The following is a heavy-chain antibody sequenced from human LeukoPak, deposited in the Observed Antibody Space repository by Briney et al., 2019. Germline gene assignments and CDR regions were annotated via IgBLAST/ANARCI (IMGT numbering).Heavy chain of an antibody. Sequence: ASVKVSCKASGYTFTSYGISWVRQAPGQGLEWMGWISAYNGNTNYAQKLQGRVTMTTDTSTSTAYMELRSLRSDDTAVYYCARDHGGYYDSSGYYHHWDQGTLVTVSS. CDR1: GYTFTSYG. D-gene: IGHD3-22*01. J-gene: IGHJ5*02. CDR3: ARDHGGYYDSSGYYHH. V-gene: IGHV1-18*01. CDR2: ISAYNGNT.